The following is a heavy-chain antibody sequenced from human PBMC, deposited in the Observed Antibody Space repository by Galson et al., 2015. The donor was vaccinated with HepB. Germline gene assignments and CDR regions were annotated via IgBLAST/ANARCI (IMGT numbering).Heavy chain of an antibody. Sequence: SLRLSCAASGFIFSSSWMHWVRQAPGEGLVWVSRINRDGSTTNYADSVKGRFTISRDNGKNTLYLQMNSLRAEDTAVYYCARGDGGPFDYWGQGTLVTASS. J-gene: IGHJ4*02. CDR2: INRDGSTT. V-gene: IGHV3-74*01. D-gene: IGHD3-16*01. CDR1: GFIFSSSW. CDR3: ARGDGGPFDY.